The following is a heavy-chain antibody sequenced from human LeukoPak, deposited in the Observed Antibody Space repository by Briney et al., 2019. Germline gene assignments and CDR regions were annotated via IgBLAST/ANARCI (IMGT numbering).Heavy chain of an antibody. V-gene: IGHV4-30-2*01. J-gene: IGHJ4*02. CDR1: GGSISSGGYS. D-gene: IGHD3-16*02. CDR3: ATSPPPFGGLIPFDY. Sequence: SETLSLTCAVSGGSISSGGYSWSWIRQPPGKGLEWIGYIYHSGSTYYNPSLKSRVSISVDTSKNRFSLKLSSVTAADTAVYYCATSPPPFGGLIPFDYWGQGTLVTVSS. CDR2: IYHSGST.